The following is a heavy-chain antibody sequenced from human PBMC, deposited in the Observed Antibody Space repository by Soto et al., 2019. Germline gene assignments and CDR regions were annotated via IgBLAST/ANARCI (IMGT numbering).Heavy chain of an antibody. D-gene: IGHD3-22*01. CDR3: ARPFSSGYWPFDY. J-gene: IGHJ4*02. Sequence: SETLSLTCTVSGGSISSSSYYWGWIRQPPGKGLEWIGSIYYSGSTYYNPSLKSRVTISVDTSKNQFSLKLSSVTAADTAVYYCARPFSSGYWPFDYWGQGTLVTVS. CDR1: GGSISSSSYY. V-gene: IGHV4-39*01. CDR2: IYYSGST.